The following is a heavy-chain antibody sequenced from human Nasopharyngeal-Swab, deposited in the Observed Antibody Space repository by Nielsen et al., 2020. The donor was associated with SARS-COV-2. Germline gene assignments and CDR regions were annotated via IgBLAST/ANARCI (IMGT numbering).Heavy chain of an antibody. D-gene: IGHD3-3*01. Sequence: RQAPGKGLEWIGEINHSGSTNYNPSLKSRVTISVDTSKNQFPLKLSSVTAADTAVYYCARAPPYYDFWSGYYKGWFDPWGQGTLVTVSS. J-gene: IGHJ5*02. CDR3: ARAPPYYDFWSGYYKGWFDP. CDR2: INHSGST. V-gene: IGHV4-34*01.